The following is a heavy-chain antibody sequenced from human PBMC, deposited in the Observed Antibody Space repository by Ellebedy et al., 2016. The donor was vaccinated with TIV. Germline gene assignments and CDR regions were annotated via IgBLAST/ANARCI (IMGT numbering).Heavy chain of an antibody. CDR1: NYSISSGYY. Sequence: MPSETLSLTCNVSNYSISSGYYWGWIRQPPGKGLEWIGSIFHTGRTYSNPSLKSRVTMSIDTSKNHFSLTLSSVTAADTDVYYCARSLGYYYDASDIWGQGSMVSVSS. CDR2: IFHTGRT. D-gene: IGHD3-22*01. V-gene: IGHV4-38-2*02. CDR3: ARSLGYYYDASDI. J-gene: IGHJ3*02.